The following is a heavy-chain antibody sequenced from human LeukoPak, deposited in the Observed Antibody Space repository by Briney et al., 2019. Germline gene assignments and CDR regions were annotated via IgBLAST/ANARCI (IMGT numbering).Heavy chain of an antibody. V-gene: IGHV4-39*07. CDR2: INHSGST. CDR1: GGSISSSRYY. CDR3: ARGRPNPGIAAAGRVGWFDP. D-gene: IGHD6-13*01. Sequence: SETLSLTCTVSGGSISSSRYYWGWIRQPPGKGLEWIGEINHSGSTNYNPSLKSRVTISVDTSKNQFSLKLSSVTAADTAVYYCARGRPNPGIAAAGRVGWFDPWGQGTLVTVSS. J-gene: IGHJ5*02.